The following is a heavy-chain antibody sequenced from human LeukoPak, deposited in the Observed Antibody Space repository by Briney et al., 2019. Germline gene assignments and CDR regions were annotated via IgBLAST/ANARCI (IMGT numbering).Heavy chain of an antibody. CDR2: IYQSGST. J-gene: IGHJ5*02. V-gene: IGHV4-4*02. Sequence: SETLSLTCAVSGGSISSSNWWSWVRQPPGKGLEWIGEIYQSGSTSYNPSLKSRITMSLDKSKNQFSLMLTSVTAADTAVYYCARHNWFDPWGRGTLVTVSS. CDR1: GGSISSSNW. CDR3: ARHNWFDP.